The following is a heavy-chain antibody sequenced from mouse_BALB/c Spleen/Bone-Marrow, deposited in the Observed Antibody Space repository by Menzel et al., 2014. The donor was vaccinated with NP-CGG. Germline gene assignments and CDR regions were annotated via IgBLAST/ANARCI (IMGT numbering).Heavy chain of an antibody. V-gene: IGHV4-1*02. CDR2: INPDSSTI. D-gene: IGHD2-1*01. J-gene: IGHJ2*01. CDR3: ARQGYYGKGDY. Sequence: EVQLVESGGGLVQPGGSQKLSCAASGFDFSRYWMSWVRQAPGKGLEWIGEINPDSSTINYTPSLKDKFIISRDNAKNTLYLQVSKVRSEDTAFYYCARQGYYGKGDYWGQGTTLTVSS. CDR1: GFDFSRYW.